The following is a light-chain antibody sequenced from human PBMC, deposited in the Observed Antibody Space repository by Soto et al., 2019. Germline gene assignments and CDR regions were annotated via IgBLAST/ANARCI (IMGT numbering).Light chain of an antibody. Sequence: DIEMTQSPSSVSASVGDTVTITCRASQDIKVYLNWYQQKPGEDPTLLIYSASSLHSGVPSRFSGSGSETDFTLTIRRLQPEDVATYYCQHGYVAPYNFGQGTKL. CDR3: QHGYVAPYN. V-gene: IGKV1-39*01. CDR2: SAS. J-gene: IGKJ2*01. CDR1: QDIKVY.